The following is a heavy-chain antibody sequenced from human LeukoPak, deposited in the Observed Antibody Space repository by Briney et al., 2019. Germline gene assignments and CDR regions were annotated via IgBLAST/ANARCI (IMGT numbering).Heavy chain of an antibody. D-gene: IGHD2-21*02. CDR1: GYTFTGYY. V-gene: IGHV1-2*02. J-gene: IGHJ5*02. CDR3: ARRWVPVVVTATENWFDP. CDR2: INPNSGGT. Sequence: ASVKVSCKASGYTFTGYYMHWVRQAPGQGLEWMGWINPNSGGTNYAQKFQGRVTMTRDTSISTAYMELSRLRSDDTAVYYCARRWVPVVVTATENWFDPWGQGTLVTVSS.